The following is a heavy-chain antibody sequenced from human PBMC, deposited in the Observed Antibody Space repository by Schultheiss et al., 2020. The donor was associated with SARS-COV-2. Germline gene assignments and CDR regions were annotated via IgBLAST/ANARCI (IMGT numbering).Heavy chain of an antibody. CDR3: AKSSSVAGPFDY. D-gene: IGHD6-19*01. J-gene: IGHJ4*02. Sequence: GGSLRLSCAASGFTFISYAMHWVRQAPGKGLEWVAVISYDGSNKYYADSVKGRFTISRDNSKNTLYLQMNSLRAEDTAVYYCAKSSSVAGPFDYWGQGTLVTVSS. CDR2: ISYDGSNK. CDR1: GFTFISYA. V-gene: IGHV3-30-3*02.